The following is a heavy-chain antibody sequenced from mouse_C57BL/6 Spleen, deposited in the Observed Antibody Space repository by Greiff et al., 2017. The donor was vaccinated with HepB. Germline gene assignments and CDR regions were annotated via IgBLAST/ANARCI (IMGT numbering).Heavy chain of an antibody. CDR1: GYTFTSYD. Sequence: QVQLKQSGPELVKPGASVKVSCKASGYTFTSYDINWVKQRPGQGLEWIGWIYPRDGSTKYNEKFKGKATLTVDTSSSTAYMELHSLTSEDSAVYFCARLDGYYAMDYWGQGTSVTVSS. D-gene: IGHD2-3*01. CDR3: ARLDGYYAMDY. J-gene: IGHJ4*01. V-gene: IGHV1-85*01. CDR2: IYPRDGST.